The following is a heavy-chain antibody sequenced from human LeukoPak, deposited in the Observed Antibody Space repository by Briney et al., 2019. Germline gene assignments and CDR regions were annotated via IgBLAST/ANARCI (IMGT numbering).Heavy chain of an antibody. CDR2: IYTSGST. D-gene: IGHD2-15*01. CDR1: GGSISSYY. J-gene: IGHJ4*02. V-gene: IGHV4-4*07. CDR3: AREANYCSGGSCYSVMVDY. Sequence: SETLSLTCTVSGGSISSYYWSWIRQPAGKGLEWIGRIYTSGSTNYNPSLKSRVTMSVDTSKNHFSLKLSSVTAADTAVYYCAREANYCSGGSCYSVMVDYWGQGTLVTVSS.